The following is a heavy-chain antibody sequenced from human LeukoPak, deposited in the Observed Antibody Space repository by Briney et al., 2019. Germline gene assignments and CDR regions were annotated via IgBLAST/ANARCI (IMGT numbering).Heavy chain of an antibody. CDR3: TTDGLWFGELLYIPVDY. CDR2: IKSKTDGGTT. CDR1: GFTFSSYA. J-gene: IGHJ4*02. D-gene: IGHD3-10*01. V-gene: IGHV3-15*01. Sequence: PGGSLRLSCAASGFTFSSYAMSWVRQAPGKGLEWVGRIKSKTDGGTTDYAAPVKGRFTISRDDSKNTLYLQMNSLKTEDTAVYYCTTDGLWFGELLYIPVDYWGQGTLVTVSS.